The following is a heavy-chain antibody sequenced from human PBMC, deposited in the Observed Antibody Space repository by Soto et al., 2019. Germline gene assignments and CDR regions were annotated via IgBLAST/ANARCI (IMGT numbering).Heavy chain of an antibody. V-gene: IGHV1-69*02. D-gene: IGHD1-26*01. CDR2: IIPILGIA. CDR3: ARVKKSGREYSGVYES. J-gene: IGHJ5*02. CDR1: GGTFSSYT. Sequence: QVQLGQSGAEVQKPGSSVKVSCKASGGTFSSYTISWVRQAPGQGLEWMGRIIPILGIANYAQKFQGRVTITADKSTSTAYMELSSLRSEDTAVYYCARVKKSGREYSGVYESLGQGTLVTVSS.